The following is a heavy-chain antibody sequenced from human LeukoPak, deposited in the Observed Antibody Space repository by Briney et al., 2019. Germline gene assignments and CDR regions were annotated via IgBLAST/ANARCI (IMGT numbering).Heavy chain of an antibody. V-gene: IGHV1-8*02. CDR3: ATGLMRGITIFGAVIPPPFDY. Sequence: ASVKVSCKASGYTFTSYDINWVRQATGQGLEWMGWMNPNSGNTGYAQKLQGRVTMTTDTSTSTAYMELRSLRSDDTAVYYCATGLMRGITIFGAVIPPPFDYWGQGTLVTVSS. D-gene: IGHD3-3*01. CDR2: MNPNSGNT. CDR1: GYTFTSYD. J-gene: IGHJ4*02.